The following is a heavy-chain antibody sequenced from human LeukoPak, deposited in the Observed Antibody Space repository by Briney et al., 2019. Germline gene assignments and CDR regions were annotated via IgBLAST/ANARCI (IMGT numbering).Heavy chain of an antibody. CDR1: GGSIGNFY. CDR2: IFTSGST. Sequence: SETLSLTCNVSGGSIGNFYWSWIRQPAGKGLEWIGRIFTSGSTNYNSSLKSRVTMSVDTSKKQFSLKLSSVTAADTAVYYCARVRRWFGEAGDQYYMDVRGRGTTVTISS. V-gene: IGHV4-4*07. J-gene: IGHJ6*03. D-gene: IGHD3-10*01. CDR3: ARVRRWFGEAGDQYYMDV.